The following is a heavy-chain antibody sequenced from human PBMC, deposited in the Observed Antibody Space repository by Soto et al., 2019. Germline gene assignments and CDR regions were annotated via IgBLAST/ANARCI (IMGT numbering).Heavy chain of an antibody. Sequence: SLRLSCAASGFTFSDYYMSWIRQAPGKGLEWVSYISSSGSTIYYADSVKGRFTISRDNAKNALYLQMNSLRAEDTAVYYCAREPSPLLWFGEVSPYFDYWGQGTLVTVSS. CDR1: GFTFSDYY. D-gene: IGHD3-10*01. CDR2: ISSSGSTI. CDR3: AREPSPLLWFGEVSPYFDY. V-gene: IGHV3-11*01. J-gene: IGHJ4*02.